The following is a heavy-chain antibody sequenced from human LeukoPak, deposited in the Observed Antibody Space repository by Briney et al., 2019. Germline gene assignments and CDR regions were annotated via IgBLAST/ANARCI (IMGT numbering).Heavy chain of an antibody. CDR3: AKSVDITGIPGAFDI. D-gene: IGHD1-20*01. CDR2: ISYDGSNK. Sequence: PGGSLRLSCAASGFTFSSYAMHWVRQAPGKGLEWVAVISYDGSNKYYADSVKGRFTISRDNSKNTLYLQMNSLRAEDTAVYYCAKSVDITGIPGAFDIWGQGTMVTVSS. CDR1: GFTFSSYA. V-gene: IGHV3-30-3*02. J-gene: IGHJ3*02.